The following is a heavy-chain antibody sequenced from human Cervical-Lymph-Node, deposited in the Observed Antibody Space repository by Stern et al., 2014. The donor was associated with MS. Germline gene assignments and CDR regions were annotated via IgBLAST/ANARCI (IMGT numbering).Heavy chain of an antibody. V-gene: IGHV1-69*09. CDR1: GGKFSSSFA. CDR3: ARGIVTNRPASTLHNLFDP. D-gene: IGHD4-17*01. Sequence: VQLVESGAEVKKPGSSVNVSCQASGGKFSSSFAVSWVRQAPGRGLEWMGRIIPIIGLANYAQKFETRLTITADRSTSTVYMALSSLTSDDTALYYCARGIVTNRPASTLHNLFDPWGQGTLVTVSS. J-gene: IGHJ5*02. CDR2: IIPIIGLA.